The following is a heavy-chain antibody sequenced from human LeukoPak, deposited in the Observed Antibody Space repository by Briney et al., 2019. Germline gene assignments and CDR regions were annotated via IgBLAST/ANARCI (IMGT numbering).Heavy chain of an antibody. CDR1: GGSFSGYY. CDR2: INHSGST. CDR3: ARHRGYCSGGSCYRFDY. V-gene: IGHV4-34*01. Sequence: SETLSLTCAVYGGSFSGYYWSWIRQPPGKGLEWIGEINHSGSTNYNPSLKSRVTISVDTSKNQFSLKLSSVTAADTAVYYCARHRGYCSGGSCYRFDYWGQGTLVTVSS. D-gene: IGHD2-15*01. J-gene: IGHJ4*02.